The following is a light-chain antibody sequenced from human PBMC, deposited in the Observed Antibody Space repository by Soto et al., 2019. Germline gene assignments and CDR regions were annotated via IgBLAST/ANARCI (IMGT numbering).Light chain of an antibody. J-gene: IGKJ2*01. V-gene: IGKV1-39*01. CDR3: QQSSITPYT. CDR2: AAS. Sequence: DIQMTQSPSSLSASVGDRVTITCRASQSVSSYLNWYQQKPGRAPKLLIYAASSLQSGVPSRFSGSGSLTDFTLTISSLQPEDFVTYYCQQSSITPYTFGQGTKLEI. CDR1: QSVSSY.